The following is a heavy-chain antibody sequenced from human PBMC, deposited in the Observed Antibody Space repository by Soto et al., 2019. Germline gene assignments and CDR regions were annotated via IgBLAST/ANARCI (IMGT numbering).Heavy chain of an antibody. CDR1: GGSISSSNW. J-gene: IGHJ6*02. Sequence: QLQLQESGSGLVKPSQTLSLTCAVSGGSISSSNWWSWVRQPPGKGLEWIGEIYHSGSTNYNPSLKSRVTISVDKSKNQFSLKLSSVTAADTAVYYCARGRYYYDSSGYSYYYGMDVWGQGTTVTVSS. V-gene: IGHV4-4*02. CDR2: IYHSGST. CDR3: ARGRYYYDSSGYSYYYGMDV. D-gene: IGHD3-22*01.